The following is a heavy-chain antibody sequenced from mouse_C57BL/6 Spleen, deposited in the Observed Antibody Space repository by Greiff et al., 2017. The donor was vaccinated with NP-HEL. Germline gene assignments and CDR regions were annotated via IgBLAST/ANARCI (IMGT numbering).Heavy chain of an antibody. J-gene: IGHJ4*01. D-gene: IGHD4-1*01. V-gene: IGHV1-80*01. CDR1: GYAFSSYW. CDR3: ARTPGDAMDY. Sequence: VKLVESGAELVKPGASVKISCKASGYAFSSYWMNWVKQRPGKGLEWIGQIYPGDGDTNYNGKFKGKATLTADKSSSTAYMQLSSLTSEDSAVYFCARTPGDAMDYWGQGTSVTVSS. CDR2: IYPGDGDT.